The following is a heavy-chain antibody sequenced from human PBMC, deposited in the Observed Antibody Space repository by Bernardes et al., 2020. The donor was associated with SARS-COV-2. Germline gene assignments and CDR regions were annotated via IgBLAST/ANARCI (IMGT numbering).Heavy chain of an antibody. CDR1: GGSISSSNW. Sequence: SETLSLTCAVSGGSISSSNWWSWVRQPPGKGLEWIGEIYHSGSTNYNPSLKSRVTISVDKSKNQFSLKLSSVTAADTAVYYCARGRFSSSYKRNYGMDVWGQGTTVTVSS. V-gene: IGHV4-4*02. D-gene: IGHD6-6*01. J-gene: IGHJ6*02. CDR3: ARGRFSSSYKRNYGMDV. CDR2: IYHSGST.